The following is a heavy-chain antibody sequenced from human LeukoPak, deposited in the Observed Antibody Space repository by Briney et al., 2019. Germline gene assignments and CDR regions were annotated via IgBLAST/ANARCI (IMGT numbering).Heavy chain of an antibody. CDR3: ARAPISMIVVFDP. Sequence: SETLSLTCTVSGGSISSSSYYWGWIRQPPGKGLEWIGSIYHSGSTYYNPSLKSRVTISVDTSKNQFSLKVSSVTAADTAVYYCARAPISMIVVFDPWGQGTLVTVSS. D-gene: IGHD3-22*01. CDR1: GGSISSSSYY. J-gene: IGHJ5*02. V-gene: IGHV4-39*07. CDR2: IYHSGST.